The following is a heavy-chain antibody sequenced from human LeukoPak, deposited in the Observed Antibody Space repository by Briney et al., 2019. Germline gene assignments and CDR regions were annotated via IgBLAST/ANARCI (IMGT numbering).Heavy chain of an antibody. Sequence: SEILSLTGNVSGGAFSGYYWSWVRKPPGKGLEWIGEFNHSETTNYNPSLKSRVTISIDTSKTQFSLKLSSVTAADTAVYYCARVGYQLLYAYYYYMYVWAKGTSVTVSS. J-gene: IGHJ6*03. CDR1: GGAFSGYY. D-gene: IGHD2-2*02. CDR2: FNHSETT. CDR3: ARVGYQLLYAYYYYMYV. V-gene: IGHV4-34*01.